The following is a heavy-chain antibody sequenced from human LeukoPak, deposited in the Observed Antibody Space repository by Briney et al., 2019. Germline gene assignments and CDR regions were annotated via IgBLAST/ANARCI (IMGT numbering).Heavy chain of an antibody. CDR2: IYSGGST. CDR3: ARSSPSPYAFDI. D-gene: IGHD2-2*01. Sequence: PGGSPRLSCAASGFTVSSNYMIWVRQAPGKGLEWVSVIYSGGSTYYADSVKGRFTISRDNSKNTLYLQMNSLRAEDTAVYYCARSSPSPYAFDIWGQGTMVTVSS. J-gene: IGHJ3*02. V-gene: IGHV3-53*01. CDR1: GFTVSSNY.